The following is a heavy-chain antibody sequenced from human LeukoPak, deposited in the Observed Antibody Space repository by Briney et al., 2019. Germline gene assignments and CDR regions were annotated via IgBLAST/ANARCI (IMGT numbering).Heavy chain of an antibody. CDR2: INHSGST. CDR1: GGSFSGYY. Sequence: SETLSLTCAVYGGSFSGYYWSWIRQPPGKGLEWIGEINHSGSTNYNPSLKSRVTISVDTSKNQFSLKLSSVTAADTAVYYCARGRRNDYYGSGSYYSTYYYYGMDVWGQGTTVTVSS. V-gene: IGHV4-34*01. CDR3: ARGRRNDYYGSGSYYSTYYYYGMDV. J-gene: IGHJ6*02. D-gene: IGHD3-10*01.